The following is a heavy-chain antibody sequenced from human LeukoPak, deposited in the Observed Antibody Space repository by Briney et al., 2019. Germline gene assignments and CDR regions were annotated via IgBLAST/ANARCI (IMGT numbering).Heavy chain of an antibody. V-gene: IGHV1-8*01. CDR2: MNPISGAT. D-gene: IGHD3-10*01. CDR3: ARVKRFPTVWFDP. Sequence: ASVKVSCKASGYTFSSYDINWVRQAAGQGLEWMGWMNPISGATGYAQKFQGRDTMTRDTSITTAFMELSSLRSDDTATYYCARVKRFPTVWFDPWGQGTLVTVSS. CDR1: GYTFSSYD. J-gene: IGHJ5*02.